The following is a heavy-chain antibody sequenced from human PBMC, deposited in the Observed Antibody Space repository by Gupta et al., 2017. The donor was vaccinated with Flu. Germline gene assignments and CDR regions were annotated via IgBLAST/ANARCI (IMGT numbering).Heavy chain of an antibody. CDR3: VTDKTLYGSAPYFDN. CDR1: GFQFSTAW. J-gene: IGHJ4*02. Sequence: EGQLVESGGGLVKPGGSLRLSCATSGFQFSTAWMSWVRQAPGKGLEWVGRIRSFFDGGTADYAAPVMGRFTISRDESKLFLRMTGLTAEDTAVYYGVTDKTLYGSAPYFDNWGQGTLVTVSS. V-gene: IGHV3-15*01. D-gene: IGHD4-17*01. CDR2: IRSFFDGGTA.